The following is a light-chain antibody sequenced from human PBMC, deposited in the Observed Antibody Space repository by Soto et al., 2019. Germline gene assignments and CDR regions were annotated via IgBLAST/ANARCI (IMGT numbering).Light chain of an antibody. J-gene: IGKJ1*01. CDR1: QTVTNNY. CDR2: GAS. CDR3: QQYGRSPWT. V-gene: IGKV3-20*01. Sequence: EIVLTQSPGTLSLSPGEKATLSCRASQTVTNNYLAWYQQKPGQAPRLLVYGASSRATGIPDRFSGGGSGTDFTLTISRLEPEDFAVYYCQQYGRSPWTFGQGTEVEI.